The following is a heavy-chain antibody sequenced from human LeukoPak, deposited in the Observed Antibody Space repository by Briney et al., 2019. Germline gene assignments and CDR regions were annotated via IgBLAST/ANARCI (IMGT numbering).Heavy chain of an antibody. CDR1: GGSFSGYY. V-gene: IGHV4-34*01. D-gene: IGHD6-13*01. CDR2: VNHSRST. J-gene: IGHJ4*02. CDR3: ARATGGIAAAGPPFDY. Sequence: SETLSHTCAVYGGSFSGYYWSWIRQPPGKGLEWIGEVNHSRSTNDNPSLKSLVTISVDTSKNQFSLKLSYVTAADTAVYYCARATGGIAAAGPPFDYWGQGTLVTVSS.